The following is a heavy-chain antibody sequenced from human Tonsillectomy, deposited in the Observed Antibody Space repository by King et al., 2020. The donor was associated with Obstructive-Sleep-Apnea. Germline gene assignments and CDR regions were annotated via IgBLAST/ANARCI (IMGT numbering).Heavy chain of an antibody. Sequence: QLQESGPGLVKPSETLSLTCTVSGGSISSSSYYWGWIRQPPGKGLEWIGSIYYSGSTNYNPSLKSRVTISIDTSQNQFSLNLSSVTAAATAVYYCARVPYITGWSGWFDPWGQGTLVTVSS. CDR2: IYYSGST. J-gene: IGHJ5*02. CDR1: GGSISSSSYY. CDR3: ARVPYITGWSGWFDP. V-gene: IGHV4-39*07. D-gene: IGHD6-19*01.